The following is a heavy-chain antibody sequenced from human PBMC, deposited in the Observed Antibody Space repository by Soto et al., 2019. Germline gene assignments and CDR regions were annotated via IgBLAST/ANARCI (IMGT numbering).Heavy chain of an antibody. V-gene: IGHV4-34*01. CDR3: ARGWGRIFDY. CDR2: INHSGST. Sequence: QVQLQQWGAGLLKPSETLSLTCAVYGGSFSGYYWNWIRQPPGKGLEWIGEINHSGSTNYNPSLKSRVTLSVGTSKNQFSLKLSSVTAADTAVYYCARGWGRIFDYWGQGTRVTVSS. CDR1: GGSFSGYY. D-gene: IGHD7-27*01. J-gene: IGHJ4*02.